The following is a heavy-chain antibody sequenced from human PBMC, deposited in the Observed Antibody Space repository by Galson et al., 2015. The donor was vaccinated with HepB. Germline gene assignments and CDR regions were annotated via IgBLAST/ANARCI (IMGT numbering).Heavy chain of an antibody. CDR1: GFTFSSYA. CDR3: AREGGDYYDSSGYYEAVFDY. Sequence: SLRLSCAASGFTFSSYAMHWVRQAPGKGLEWVAVISYDGSNKYYADSVKGRFTISRDNSKNTLYLQMNSLRAEDTAVYYCAREGGDYYDSSGYYEAVFDYWGQGTLVTVSS. D-gene: IGHD3-22*01. CDR2: ISYDGSNK. V-gene: IGHV3-30*04. J-gene: IGHJ4*02.